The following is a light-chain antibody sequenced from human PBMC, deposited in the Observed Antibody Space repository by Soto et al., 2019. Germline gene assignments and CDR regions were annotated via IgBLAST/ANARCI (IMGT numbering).Light chain of an antibody. CDR3: QHYGSALFT. CDR2: GAS. V-gene: IGKV3-20*01. Sequence: EFVLTQSPGTLSLSPGEGATLSCRASQSFSSSYLAWYQQKPGQAPRLLIYGASSRATGIPDRFSGSGSGTDFTLTISSLEPEDFAVYYCQHYGSALFTFGPGTKVDVK. J-gene: IGKJ3*01. CDR1: QSFSSSY.